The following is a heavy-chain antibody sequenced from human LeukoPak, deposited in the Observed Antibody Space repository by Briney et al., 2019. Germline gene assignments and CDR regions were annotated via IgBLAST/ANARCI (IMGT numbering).Heavy chain of an antibody. CDR3: ARVVVAVFGVMVHSNYFDS. J-gene: IGHJ4*02. Sequence: ASVKVSCKASGYTFTSYGISWVRQAPGQGLEWMGWISAYNGNTNYAQKLQGRVTMTTDTSTSTAYMELRSLTSDDTAVYYCARVVVAVFGVMVHSNYFDSWGQGTLITVSS. V-gene: IGHV1-18*01. CDR1: GYTFTSYG. CDR2: ISAYNGNT. D-gene: IGHD3-3*01.